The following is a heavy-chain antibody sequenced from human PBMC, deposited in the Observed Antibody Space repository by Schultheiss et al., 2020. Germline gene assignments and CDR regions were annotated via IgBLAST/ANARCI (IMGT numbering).Heavy chain of an antibody. CDR2: VYYSGST. CDR3: ARHGRGFSGAAFDS. D-gene: IGHD3-3*02. J-gene: IGHJ4*02. V-gene: IGHV4-39*01. CDR1: GGSVNNNNYY. Sequence: GSLRLSCSVSGGSVNNNNYYWGWIRQAPGKKFEWLGSVYYSGSTYYNPSLKSRVTISVDTSKNQFSLKLSSVTAADTAVYYCARHGRGFSGAAFDSWGQGTLVTVSS.